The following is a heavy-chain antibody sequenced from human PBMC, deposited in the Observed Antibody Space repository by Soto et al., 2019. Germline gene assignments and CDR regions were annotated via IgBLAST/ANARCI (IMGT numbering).Heavy chain of an antibody. CDR1: GYTFTSYD. CDR3: ARGMEGYDFWSGYYTYDY. CDR2: MNPNSGNT. D-gene: IGHD3-3*01. Sequence: ASVKVSCKASGYTFTSYDINWVRQATGQGLEWMGWMNPNSGNTGYAQKFQGRVTMTRNTSISTAYMELSSLRSEDTAVYYCARGMEGYDFWSGYYTYDYWGQGTLVTVYS. J-gene: IGHJ4*02. V-gene: IGHV1-8*01.